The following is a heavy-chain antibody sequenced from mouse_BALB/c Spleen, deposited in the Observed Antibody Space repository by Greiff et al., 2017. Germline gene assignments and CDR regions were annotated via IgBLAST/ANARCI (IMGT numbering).Heavy chain of an antibody. CDR1: GYTFTDYY. V-gene: IGHV1-77*01. J-gene: IGHJ4*01. Sequence: QVQLQQSGAELARPGASVKLSCKASGYTFTDYYINWVKQRTGQGLEWIGEIYPGSGNTYYNEKFKGKATLTADKSSSTAYMQLSSLTSEDSAVYFCARGTMITLMDYWGQGTSVTVSS. CDR3: ARGTMITLMDY. D-gene: IGHD2-4*01. CDR2: IYPGSGNT.